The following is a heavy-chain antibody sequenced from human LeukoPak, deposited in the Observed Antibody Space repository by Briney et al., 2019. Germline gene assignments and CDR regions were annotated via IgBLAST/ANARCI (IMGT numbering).Heavy chain of an antibody. CDR3: AKDGYDILTGYYVY. J-gene: IGHJ4*02. D-gene: IGHD3-9*01. Sequence: GGSLRLSCAASGFTFNSYAMSWVRQAPGKGLEWVSAISGSGGSAYYADSVKGRFTISRDSSKNTLYLQMNSLRAEDTAVYYCAKDGYDILTGYYVYWGQGTLVTVSS. V-gene: IGHV3-23*01. CDR2: ISGSGGSA. CDR1: GFTFNSYA.